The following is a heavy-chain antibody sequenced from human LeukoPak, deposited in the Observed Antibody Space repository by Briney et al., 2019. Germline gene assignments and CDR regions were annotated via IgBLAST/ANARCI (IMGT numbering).Heavy chain of an antibody. CDR1: GGTFSSYA. D-gene: IGHD5-12*01. Sequence: ASVKVSCTASGGTFSSYAISWVRNAPGQGLEWMGGIIPIFGTANYAQKFQGRVTITADESTSTAYMELSSLRSENTAVYYCARDLRGNSGYDFDYWGQGTLVTVSS. J-gene: IGHJ4*02. CDR3: ARDLRGNSGYDFDY. CDR2: IIPIFGTA. V-gene: IGHV1-69*13.